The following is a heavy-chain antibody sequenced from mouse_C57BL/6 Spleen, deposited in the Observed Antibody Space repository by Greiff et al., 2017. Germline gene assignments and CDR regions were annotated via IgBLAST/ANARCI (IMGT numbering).Heavy chain of an antibody. V-gene: IGHV5-9-1*02. CDR2: ISSGGDYI. CDR1: GFTFSSYA. CDR3: TRLYYGSSYYFDY. D-gene: IGHD1-1*01. J-gene: IGHJ2*01. Sequence: EVKLMESGEGLVKPGGSLKLSCAASGFTFSSYAMSWVRQTPEKRLEWVAYISSGGDYIYYADTVKGRFTISRDNARNTLYLQMSSLKSEDTAMYYCTRLYYGSSYYFDYWGQGTTLTVSS.